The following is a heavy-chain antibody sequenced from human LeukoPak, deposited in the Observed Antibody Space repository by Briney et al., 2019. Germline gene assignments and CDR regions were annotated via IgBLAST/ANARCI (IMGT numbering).Heavy chain of an antibody. CDR2: INPNSGGT. J-gene: IGHJ4*02. Sequence: ASVKVSCKASGYTFTNYGISWVRQAPGQGLEWMGWINPNSGGTNYAQKFQGRVTMTRDTSISTAYMELSRLRSDDTAVYYCARVPGRLKGYYYDSSGYYRPYYFDYWGQGTLVTVSS. CDR3: ARVPGRLKGYYYDSSGYYRPYYFDY. D-gene: IGHD3-22*01. CDR1: GYTFTNYG. V-gene: IGHV1-2*02.